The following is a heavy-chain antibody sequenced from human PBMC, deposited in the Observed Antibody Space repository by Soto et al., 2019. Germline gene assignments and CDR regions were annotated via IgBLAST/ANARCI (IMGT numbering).Heavy chain of an antibody. CDR3: ASSTYNCNDDDAFDI. V-gene: IGHV1-69*02. CDR1: GGTFSSYT. Sequence: ASVKVSCKASGGTFSSYTISWVRQAPGQGLEWTGRIIPILGIANYAQKFQGRVTITADKSTSTAYMELSSLRSEDTAVYYCASSTYNCNDDDAFDIWGKGTMVPVSS. J-gene: IGHJ3*02. CDR2: IIPILGIA. D-gene: IGHD1-20*01.